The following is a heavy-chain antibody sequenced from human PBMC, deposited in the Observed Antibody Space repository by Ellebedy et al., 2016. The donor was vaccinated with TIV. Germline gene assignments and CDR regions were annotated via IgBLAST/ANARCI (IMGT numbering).Heavy chain of an antibody. Sequence: GESLKISXAASQFTFRNYAMSWVRQAPGRGLEWVAAISYDGSNKYYADSVKGRFTISRDNSKNTLHLQMNSLRPEDTAVYYCAAARWELLGWGQGTLVTVSS. CDR1: QFTFRNYA. CDR2: ISYDGSNK. CDR3: AAARWELLG. J-gene: IGHJ4*02. D-gene: IGHD1-26*01. V-gene: IGHV3-30-3*01.